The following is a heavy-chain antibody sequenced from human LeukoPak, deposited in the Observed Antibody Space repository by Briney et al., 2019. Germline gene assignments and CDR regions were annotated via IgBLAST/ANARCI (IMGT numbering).Heavy chain of an antibody. CDR2: ISWNSGSI. J-gene: IGHJ4*02. V-gene: IGHV3-9*01. D-gene: IGHD6-13*01. CDR1: GFTFEDYA. Sequence: PGRSLRLSCAASGFTFEDYAMHWVRQAPGKGLEWVSGISWNSGSIGYADSVKGRFTISRDNAKNSLYLQMNSLRAEDTALYYCAKDPLLYSSSWPYYFDYWGQGTLVTVSS. CDR3: AKDPLLYSSSWPYYFDY.